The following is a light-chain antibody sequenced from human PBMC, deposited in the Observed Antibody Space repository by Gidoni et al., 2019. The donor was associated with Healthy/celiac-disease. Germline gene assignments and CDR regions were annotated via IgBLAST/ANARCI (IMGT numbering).Light chain of an antibody. CDR1: QGISSY. CDR2: AAS. V-gene: IGKV1-8*01. Sequence: AIRMTQSPSSFSASTGARVTITCRASQGISSYLAWYQQKPGKAPKLLIYAASTLQSGVPSRFSDLGSGADFTLTISCLRSEDFATCYCQQYYSYPWTFGQGTKVEIK. CDR3: QQYYSYPWT. J-gene: IGKJ1*01.